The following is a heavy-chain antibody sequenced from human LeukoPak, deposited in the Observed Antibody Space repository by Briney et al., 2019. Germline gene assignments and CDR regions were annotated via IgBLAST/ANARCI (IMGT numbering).Heavy chain of an antibody. CDR2: IYTSGST. V-gene: IGHV4-4*07. D-gene: IGHD5-18*01. CDR1: GGTISSYY. Sequence: SETLSLTCTVSGGTISSYYWSWIRQPAGKGLEWIGRIYTSGSTNYNPSLKSRVTMSVDTSKNQFSLKLSSVTAADTAVYYCARDLNSYDAFDIWGQGTMVTVSS. CDR3: ARDLNSYDAFDI. J-gene: IGHJ3*02.